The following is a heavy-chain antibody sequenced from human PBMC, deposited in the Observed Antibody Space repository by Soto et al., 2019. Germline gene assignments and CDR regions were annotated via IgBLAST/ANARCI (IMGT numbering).Heavy chain of an antibody. CDR1: GFPFSDYA. CDR3: ARDWYNYGTSPLGYYFDY. D-gene: IGHD1-1*01. CDR2: ISFGGDST. V-gene: IGHV3-23*01. Sequence: GGCLRLSCAASGFPFSDYAMAWVRQAPGKGLEWVSVISFGGDSTYYADSAKGRFTISRDNSKNTLSLQMHSLRAEDTAVYYCARDWYNYGTSPLGYYFDYWGQGILVTVSS. J-gene: IGHJ4*02.